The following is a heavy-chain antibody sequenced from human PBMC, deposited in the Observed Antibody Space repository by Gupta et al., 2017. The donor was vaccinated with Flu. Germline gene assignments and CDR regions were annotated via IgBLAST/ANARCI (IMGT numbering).Heavy chain of an antibody. CDR2: INPDGSST. Sequence: AASGFTFRSSCVQWVRQAPGKGLVWVSRINPDGSSTTYAESVKVRFTISRDNAKNTLYLQMNSLGDDDTAVYYCATVTSGCWGQGTLVTVSS. CDR1: GFTFRSSC. D-gene: IGHD4-17*01. V-gene: IGHV3-74*03. J-gene: IGHJ4*02. CDR3: ATVTSGC.